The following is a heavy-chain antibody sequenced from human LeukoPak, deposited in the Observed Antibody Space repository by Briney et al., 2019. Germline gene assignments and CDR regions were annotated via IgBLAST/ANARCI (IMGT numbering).Heavy chain of an antibody. CDR2: INQSGSS. V-gene: IGHV4-34*01. J-gene: IGHJ1*01. D-gene: IGHD3-10*01. CDR3: ARGELLWFGEDWFQH. Sequence: SETLSLTCTVSGGSLSKLYWSWIRQPPGKGLEWIGEINQSGSSDYNPSLKRRVTMSVDTSKNQFSLKLSSVTAADTAVYYCARGELLWFGEDWFQHWGQGTLVTVSS. CDR1: GGSLSKLY.